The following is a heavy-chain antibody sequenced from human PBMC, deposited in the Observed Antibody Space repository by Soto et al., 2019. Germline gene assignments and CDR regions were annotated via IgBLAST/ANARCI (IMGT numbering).Heavy chain of an antibody. J-gene: IGHJ4*02. CDR2: ISWNSNSI. V-gene: IGHV3-9*01. Sequence: EVQLVESGGGLVQPGRSLRLSCEASGFMFDDYAMYWVRQAPGKGLEWVSGISWNSNSIAYADSVKGRFTISRDNAKKSLYVQINSLKPEDTGLNYFANIQSSASRPFDYWSQGTLVTVSS. CDR3: ANIQSSASRPFDY. D-gene: IGHD3-22*01. CDR1: GFMFDDYA.